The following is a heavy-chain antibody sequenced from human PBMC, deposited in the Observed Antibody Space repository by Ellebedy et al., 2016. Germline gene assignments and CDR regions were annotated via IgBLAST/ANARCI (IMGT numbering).Heavy chain of an antibody. CDR3: AREVATIGVAWFDP. J-gene: IGHJ5*02. D-gene: IGHD5-12*01. CDR1: GGSFSAYY. CDR2: INHSGST. Sequence: SETLSLXXAVSGGSFSAYYWSWIRQPPTMGLEWIGEINHSGSTNYNPSLKSRVTISVDTSKNQFSLKLSSVTAADTAVYYCAREVATIGVAWFDPWGQGTLVTVSS. V-gene: IGHV4-34*01.